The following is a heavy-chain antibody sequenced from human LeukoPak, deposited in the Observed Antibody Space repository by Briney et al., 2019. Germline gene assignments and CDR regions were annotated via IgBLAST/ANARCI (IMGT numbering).Heavy chain of an antibody. J-gene: IGHJ1*01. V-gene: IGHV3-11*01. Sequence: PGGSLRLSCAASGFTFSDYYMSWIRQAPGKGLEWVSYISSSGSTIYYADSVKGRFTISRDNAKNSLYLQMNSLRAEDTAVYYCTRRRSGSWYDSEYFQHWGQGTLVTVSS. CDR2: ISSSGSTI. CDR1: GFTFSDYY. CDR3: TRRRSGSWYDSEYFQH. D-gene: IGHD6-13*01.